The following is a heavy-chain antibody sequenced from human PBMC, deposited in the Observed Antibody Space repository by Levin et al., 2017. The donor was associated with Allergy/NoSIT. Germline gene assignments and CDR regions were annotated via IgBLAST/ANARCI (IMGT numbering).Heavy chain of an antibody. J-gene: IGHJ5*02. Sequence: GESLKISCKASGYMFTSYYMHWVRQAPGQGLEWMGTINPSGGSPIYAQRLQGRVTMTRDTSTSTVYMELSSLRYEDTAVYYCARGLGSGSYYNPWGQGTLVTVSS. V-gene: IGHV1-46*04. CDR2: INPSGGSP. CDR3: ARGLGSGSYYNP. CDR1: GYMFTSYY. D-gene: IGHD3-10*01.